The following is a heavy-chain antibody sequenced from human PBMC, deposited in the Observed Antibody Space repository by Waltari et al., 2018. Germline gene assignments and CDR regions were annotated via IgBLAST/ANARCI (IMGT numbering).Heavy chain of an antibody. J-gene: IGHJ4*02. D-gene: IGHD1-1*01. CDR1: GLTFGDYA. CDR3: TRVSGATGTTGGY. V-gene: IGHV3-49*04. Sequence: EVQLVESGGGLVQPGRSLRLSCTASGLTFGDYAMSWVRQAPGKGLEWVGFIRSKAYGGTTEYAASVKGRFTISRDDSKSIAYLQMNSLKTEDTAVYYCTRVSGATGTTGGYWGQGTLVTVSS. CDR2: IRSKAYGGTT.